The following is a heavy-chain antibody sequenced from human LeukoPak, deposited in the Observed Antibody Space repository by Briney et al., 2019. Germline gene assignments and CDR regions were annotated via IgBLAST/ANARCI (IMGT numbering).Heavy chain of an antibody. J-gene: IGHJ4*02. CDR1: GFTFSGYG. V-gene: IGHV3-33*06. D-gene: IGHD5-18*01. CDR3: AKDWGYTTMVSYYFDY. Sequence: GGSLRLSCAASGFTFSGYGMHWVRQAPDKGLEWVAVIWYDGSNKYYADSVKGRFTISRDNSKNTLYLQMNSLRAEDTAVYYCAKDWGYTTMVSYYFDYWGQGALVTVSS. CDR2: IWYDGSNK.